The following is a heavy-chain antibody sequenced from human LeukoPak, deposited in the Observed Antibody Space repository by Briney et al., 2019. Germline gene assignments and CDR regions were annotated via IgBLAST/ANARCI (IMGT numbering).Heavy chain of an antibody. CDR2: INHNGNVN. Sequence: GGSLRLSCAASGFTFSTTWMSWVRQAPGKGLEWVASINHNGNVNYYVDSVKGRFTISRDNAKNSLYLQMSNLRAEDTAVYFCARGGGLDVWGQGATVTVSS. D-gene: IGHD3-16*01. CDR1: GFTFSTTW. V-gene: IGHV3-7*03. CDR3: ARGGGLDV. J-gene: IGHJ6*02.